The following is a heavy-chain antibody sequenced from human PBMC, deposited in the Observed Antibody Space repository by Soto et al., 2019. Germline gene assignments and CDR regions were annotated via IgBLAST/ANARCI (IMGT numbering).Heavy chain of an antibody. V-gene: IGHV4-30-4*01. CDR1: GGSISSGDYY. D-gene: IGHD6-6*01. CDR3: ARTLNIAARPSTQYYYYYGMDV. CDR2: IYYSGST. J-gene: IGHJ6*02. Sequence: TLSLTCTVSGGSISSGDYYWTWIRQPPGKGLEWIGYIYYSGSTYYHPSLKSRVTISVDTSKNQFSLKLSSVTAADTAVYYCARTLNIAARPSTQYYYYYGMDVWGQGTTVTVSS.